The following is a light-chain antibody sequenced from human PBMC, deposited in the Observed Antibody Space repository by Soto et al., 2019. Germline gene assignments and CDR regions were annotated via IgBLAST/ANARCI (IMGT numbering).Light chain of an antibody. J-gene: IGLJ3*02. Sequence: QSALTQPASVSGSPGQSITISCTGTSSDVGSYDLVSWHQQHPGKAPKLMIYEGSKRPSGVSNRFSGSKSGNTASLTISGLQTEDEADYYCCSYARSDTVVFGGGTKVTVL. V-gene: IGLV2-23*01. CDR2: EGS. CDR3: CSYARSDTVV. CDR1: SSDVGSYDL.